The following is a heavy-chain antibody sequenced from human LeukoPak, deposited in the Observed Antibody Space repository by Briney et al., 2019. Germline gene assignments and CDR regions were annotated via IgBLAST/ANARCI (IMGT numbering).Heavy chain of an antibody. V-gene: IGHV4-39*07. CDR2: IYYSGST. D-gene: IGHD6-13*01. Sequence: PGGSLRLSCAASGFTFSSYSMNWVRQAPGKGLEWIGSIYYSGSTYYNPSLKSRVTISVDTSKNQFSLKLSSVTAADTAVYYCARDDSYSSSFDYWGQGTLVTVSS. CDR1: GFTFSSYS. J-gene: IGHJ4*02. CDR3: ARDDSYSSSFDY.